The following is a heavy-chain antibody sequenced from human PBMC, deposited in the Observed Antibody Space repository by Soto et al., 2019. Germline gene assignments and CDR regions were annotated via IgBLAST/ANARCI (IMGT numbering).Heavy chain of an antibody. J-gene: IGHJ3*02. Sequence: QVQLVHSGAEVKKPGASVKVSCKASEYRFTSHTLHWVRQAPGQRPEWMGWIIAGSGNTKYSQNFQGRLTITRDTSASTVYMDLSSLRSEDTAVYYCARLGFCAGDSCYPLDIWGQGTVVIVSS. CDR2: IIAGSGNT. CDR3: ARLGFCAGDSCYPLDI. CDR1: EYRFTSHT. D-gene: IGHD2-8*02. V-gene: IGHV1-3*01.